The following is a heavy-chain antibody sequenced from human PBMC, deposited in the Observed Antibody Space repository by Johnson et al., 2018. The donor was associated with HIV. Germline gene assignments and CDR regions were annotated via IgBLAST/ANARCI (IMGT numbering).Heavy chain of an antibody. Sequence: QMQLVESGGGVAQPGRSLRLSCAASGFTFSSYGMHWVRQAPGKGLEWVAVIWYDGSNKYYADSVKGRFTISRDNSKNTLYLQMNSLRSEDTAVYYCARERYGSQAIDGIDIWGQGTLVTVSS. CDR1: GFTFSSYG. D-gene: IGHD2-15*01. V-gene: IGHV3-33*01. CDR3: ARERYGSQAIDGIDI. CDR2: IWYDGSNK. J-gene: IGHJ3*02.